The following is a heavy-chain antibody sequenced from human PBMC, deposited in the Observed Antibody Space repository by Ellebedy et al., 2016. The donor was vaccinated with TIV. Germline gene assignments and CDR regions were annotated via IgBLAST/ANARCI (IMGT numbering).Heavy chain of an antibody. J-gene: IGHJ4*02. CDR1: GFSFSSYG. CDR2: IWYDGFNK. CDR3: VSARPDIDY. Sequence: PGGSLRLSCAASGFSFSSYGMHWVRQAPGKGLEWVAVIWYDGFNKDYADSVKGRFTISRDNVKDTMYLQMNSLRVEDTAVYYCVSARPDIDYWGQGTLVTVSS. V-gene: IGHV3-33*03. D-gene: IGHD5-12*01.